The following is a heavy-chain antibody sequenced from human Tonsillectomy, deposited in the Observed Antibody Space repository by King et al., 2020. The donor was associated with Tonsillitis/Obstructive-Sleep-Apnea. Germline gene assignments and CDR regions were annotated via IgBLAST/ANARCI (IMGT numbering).Heavy chain of an antibody. CDR1: GITFSSYA. D-gene: IGHD3-10*01. V-gene: IGHV3-23*04. CDR3: AKAMVQGIIITIFDY. CDR2: ISGGGGST. J-gene: IGHJ4*02. Sequence: VQLVESGGGLVQPGGSLRLSCAASGITFSSYAMSWVRQAPGKGLEWVSTISGGGGSTYYADSGKGRFTISRDNSKNTLYLQMNSQRAGDTAVYYCAKAMVQGIIITIFDYWGQGTLVTVSS.